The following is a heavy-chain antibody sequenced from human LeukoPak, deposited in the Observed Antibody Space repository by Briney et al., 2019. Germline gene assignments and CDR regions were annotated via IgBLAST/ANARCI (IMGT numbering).Heavy chain of an antibody. J-gene: IGHJ4*02. CDR3: ASVAPGGYNKIL. CDR1: GYTFTGYY. CDR2: INPNSGGT. D-gene: IGHD5-24*01. Sequence: GASVKVSCKASGYTFTGYYMHWVRQAPGQGLEWMGWINPNSGGTNYAQKFQGRVTISADKSISTAYLQWSSLKASDTAMYYCASVAPGGYNKILWGQGTLVTVSS. V-gene: IGHV1-2*02.